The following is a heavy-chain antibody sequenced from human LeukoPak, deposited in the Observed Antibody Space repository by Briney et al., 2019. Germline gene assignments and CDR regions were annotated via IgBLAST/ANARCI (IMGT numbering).Heavy chain of an antibody. D-gene: IGHD6-13*01. V-gene: IGHV1-2*02. CDR2: INPNSGGT. CDR3: ARDGERIAAAAPGDYYYYMGV. Sequence: ASVKVSCKASGYTFTGHYMHWVRQAPGQGLEWMGWINPNSGGTNYAQRFQGRVTMTRDTSISTAYMELSRLRSDDTAVYYCARDGERIAAAAPGDYYYYMGVWGKGTTVTVSS. J-gene: IGHJ6*03. CDR1: GYTFTGHY.